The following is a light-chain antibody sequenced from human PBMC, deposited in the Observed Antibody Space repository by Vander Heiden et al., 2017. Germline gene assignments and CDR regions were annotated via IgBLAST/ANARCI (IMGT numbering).Light chain of an antibody. CDR2: GAS. V-gene: IGKV3-15*01. J-gene: IGKJ4*01. CDR1: QRVSSN. CDR3: RKDNDWGLT. Sequence: EVVMTQSPATLSVSPGARATPPCRASQRVSSNLAWYQQKPGQAPRLLIYGASTRATGIPAGFSGSGSGTEVTLTISSLQSEDFAIYYCRKDNDWGLTFGGGTKVEIK.